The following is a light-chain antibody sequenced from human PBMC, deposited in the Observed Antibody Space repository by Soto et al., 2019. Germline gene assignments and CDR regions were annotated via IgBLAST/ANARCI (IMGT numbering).Light chain of an antibody. CDR3: QSYDSSFVL. J-gene: IGLJ2*01. CDR2: EHN. CDR1: SGGIASNY. V-gene: IGLV6-57*04. Sequence: NFMLTQPHSVAESPQETVTISCSRTSGGIASNYVQWYQQRPGSAPTLVMYEHNQRPSGVPDRFSGSTDGSSNSASLTISGLQTEDEADYYCQSYDSSFVLFGRGAKRTVL.